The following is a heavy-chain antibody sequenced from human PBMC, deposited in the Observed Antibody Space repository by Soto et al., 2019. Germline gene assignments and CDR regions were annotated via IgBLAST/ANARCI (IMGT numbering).Heavy chain of an antibody. CDR3: ARDQRGAYDF. D-gene: IGHD3-3*01. CDR1: GYTFTNYY. V-gene: IGHV1-46*01. Sequence: QVQLVQSGAEVKKPGASVKVSCKASGYTFTNYYMNWVRQAPGQGLEWMGIINPSGGSTSYAQKFQGTVTMTRVTSTSTVYMELSSLRSEDTAVYYCARDQRGAYDFWGQGTLVTVSS. J-gene: IGHJ4*02. CDR2: INPSGGST.